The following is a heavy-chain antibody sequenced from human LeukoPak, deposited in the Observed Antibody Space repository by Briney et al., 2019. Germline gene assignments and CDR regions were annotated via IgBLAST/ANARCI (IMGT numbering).Heavy chain of an antibody. V-gene: IGHV1-2*02. CDR1: GYTFTGYY. CDR2: INPNSGGT. Sequence: ASVKVSCKASGYTFTGYYMHWVRQAPGQGLEWMGWINPNSGGTNYAQKFQGRVTMTEDTSTDTAYMELSSLRAEDTAVYYCAKMYGVPAAKYYFDYWGQGTLVTVSS. J-gene: IGHJ4*02. CDR3: AKMYGVPAAKYYFDY. D-gene: IGHD2-2*01.